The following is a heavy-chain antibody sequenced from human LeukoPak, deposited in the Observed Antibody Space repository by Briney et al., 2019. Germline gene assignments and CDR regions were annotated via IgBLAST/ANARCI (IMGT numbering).Heavy chain of an antibody. Sequence: ASVKVSCKASGYTFTGYYMHWVRQAPGQGLEWIGWISPDSGRTGFAQKFQGRVTMTRDTSISTAYMELSRLRSDDTAVYYCARGGSGSSDAFDIWGQGTMVTVSS. CDR1: GYTFTGYY. D-gene: IGHD3-10*01. CDR3: ARGGSGSSDAFDI. J-gene: IGHJ3*02. CDR2: ISPDSGRT. V-gene: IGHV1-2*02.